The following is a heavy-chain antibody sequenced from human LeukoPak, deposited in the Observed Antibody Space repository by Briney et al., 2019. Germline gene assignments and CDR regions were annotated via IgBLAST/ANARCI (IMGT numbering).Heavy chain of an antibody. V-gene: IGHV4-59*08. D-gene: IGHD6-19*01. CDR1: GGSISSYY. CDR2: IFYSGIT. J-gene: IGHJ4*02. Sequence: ASETLSLTCTVSGGSISSYYWSWIRQPPGKGLEWIGYIFYSGITNYNPSLKSRVTVSVDTSKNQFSLKLSSVTAADTAVYYCATLGFTSGWYGDDFDSWGQETLVTVSS. CDR3: ATLGFTSGWYGDDFDS.